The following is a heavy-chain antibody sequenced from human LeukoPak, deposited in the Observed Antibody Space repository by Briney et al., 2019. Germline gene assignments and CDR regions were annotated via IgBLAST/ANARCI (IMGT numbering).Heavy chain of an antibody. CDR2: INAGNGNT. J-gene: IGHJ4*02. D-gene: IGHD6-13*01. CDR1: GYTFTSYA. CDR3: ARRIAAAGHFDY. Sequence: GASVKASCKASGYTFTSYAMHWVRQAPGQRLEWMGWINAGNGNTKYSQKFQGRVTITRDTSASTAYMELSSLRSEDTAVYYCARRIAAAGHFDYWGQGTLVTVSS. V-gene: IGHV1-3*01.